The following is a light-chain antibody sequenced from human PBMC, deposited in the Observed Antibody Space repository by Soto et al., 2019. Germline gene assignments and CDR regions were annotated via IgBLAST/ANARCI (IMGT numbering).Light chain of an antibody. CDR2: DAS. Sequence: EIVLTQSPGTLSLSPGERATLSCRASQSVSNNYLAWYQQKPGQAPRPLIFDASTRATGIPARFSGSGSGTEFTLTISRLEPEDFAVYYCQQYDRWFSITFGQGTRLEIK. V-gene: IGKV3-20*01. J-gene: IGKJ5*01. CDR1: QSVSNNY. CDR3: QQYDRWFSIT.